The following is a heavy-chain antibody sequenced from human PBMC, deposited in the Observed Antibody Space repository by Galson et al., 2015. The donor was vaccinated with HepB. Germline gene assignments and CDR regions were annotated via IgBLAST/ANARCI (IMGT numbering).Heavy chain of an antibody. CDR2: VSGTDGGT. Sequence: SLRLSCAASGFTFSNSAMSWVRQAPGKGLDWVSAVSGTDGGTSYADSVKGRFTISRDDAKNTLYLQMNSLRAEDTAVYYCAKHYHDSSERGDAFDIWGPGAMVTVSS. J-gene: IGHJ3*02. V-gene: IGHV3-23*01. CDR1: GFTFSNSA. CDR3: AKHYHDSSERGDAFDI. D-gene: IGHD3-22*01.